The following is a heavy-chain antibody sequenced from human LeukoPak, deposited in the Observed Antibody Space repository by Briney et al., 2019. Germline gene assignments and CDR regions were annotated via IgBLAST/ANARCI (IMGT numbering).Heavy chain of an antibody. Sequence: PGGSLRLSCAASGCTFSSYGMSWVRQAPGKGLEWVSAISGSGGSTYYADSVKGRVTISRDNSKNTLYLRMNSLRAEDTAVYYCAKGAQLTTVTNYYYYYYMDVWGKGTTVTISS. CDR1: GCTFSSYG. CDR2: ISGSGGST. J-gene: IGHJ6*03. V-gene: IGHV3-23*01. D-gene: IGHD4-17*01. CDR3: AKGAQLTTVTNYYYYYYMDV.